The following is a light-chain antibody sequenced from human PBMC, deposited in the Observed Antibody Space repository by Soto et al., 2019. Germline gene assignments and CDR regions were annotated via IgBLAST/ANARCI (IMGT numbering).Light chain of an antibody. J-gene: IGKJ1*01. Sequence: EIVLTQSPGTLSLSPGERANLSCRASQSVSSSYLAWYQQKPGQAPRLLIYGASSRATGIPDRFSGSGSGTGFNLNNSRLEPVDLAVYYCQQHGSSPKSFGRGTKVEVK. CDR2: GAS. V-gene: IGKV3-20*01. CDR1: QSVSSSY. CDR3: QQHGSSPKS.